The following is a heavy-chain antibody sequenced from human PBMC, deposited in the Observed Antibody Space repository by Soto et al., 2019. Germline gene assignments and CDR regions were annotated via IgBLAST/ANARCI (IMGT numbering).Heavy chain of an antibody. CDR2: IYHRGNT. J-gene: IGHJ4*02. Sequence: QVQLQESGPGLVKPSQTLSLTCTVSGGSISSGDYYWNWIRQHPGKGLVWIGYIYHRGNTKYYASDKIRVNISVYKSKHQISQKQSSLSAADTAVYYCARAKSVGLPVVPDYWGQGTLVTVSP. CDR1: GGSISSGDYY. V-gene: IGHV4-31*03. CDR3: ARAKSVGLPVVPDY. D-gene: IGHD2-15*01.